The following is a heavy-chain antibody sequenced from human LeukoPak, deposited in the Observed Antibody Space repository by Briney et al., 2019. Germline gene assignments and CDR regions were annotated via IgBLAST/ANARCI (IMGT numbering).Heavy chain of an antibody. CDR2: IYYSGST. Sequence: GYIYYSGSTNYNPSLKSRVTISVDTSKNQFSLKLSSVAAADTAVYYCARGIWFGELYYFDYWGQGTLVTVSS. D-gene: IGHD3-10*01. CDR3: ARGIWFGELYYFDY. V-gene: IGHV4-59*09. J-gene: IGHJ4*02.